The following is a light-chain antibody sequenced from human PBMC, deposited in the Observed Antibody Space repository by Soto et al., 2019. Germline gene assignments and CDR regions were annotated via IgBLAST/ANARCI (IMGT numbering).Light chain of an antibody. Sequence: DIVMTQSPDSLAVSLGERATINCKSSQRVLYSSNNKNYLAWYQQKPGQPPKLLIYWASTRESVVPARFSGSGSGTDFTLTISSLQAEDVAVYYCQQYYSTPWTFGQGTKVEIK. V-gene: IGKV4-1*01. CDR3: QQYYSTPWT. CDR2: WAS. J-gene: IGKJ1*01. CDR1: QRVLYSSNNKNY.